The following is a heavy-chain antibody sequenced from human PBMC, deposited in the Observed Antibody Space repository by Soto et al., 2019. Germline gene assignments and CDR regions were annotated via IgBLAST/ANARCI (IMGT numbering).Heavy chain of an antibody. Sequence: QVQLVQSGAEVKKLGSSVKVSCKASGGTFSSYAISWVRQAPGQGLEWMGGIIPIFGTANYAQKFQGRVTITADESTSTAYMELSSLRSEDTAVYYCARGSYCSSTSCYTGAFDIWGQGTMVTVSS. D-gene: IGHD2-2*02. CDR2: IIPIFGTA. CDR1: GGTFSSYA. V-gene: IGHV1-69*01. CDR3: ARGSYCSSTSCYTGAFDI. J-gene: IGHJ3*02.